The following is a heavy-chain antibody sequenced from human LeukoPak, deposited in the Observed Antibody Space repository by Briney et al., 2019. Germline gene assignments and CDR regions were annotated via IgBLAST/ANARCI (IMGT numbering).Heavy chain of an antibody. CDR3: ARDNRITSDAFDT. D-gene: IGHD2/OR15-2a*01. CDR2: IYSGGST. J-gene: IGHJ3*02. CDR1: GFTVSSNY. Sequence: GGSLRLSCAASGFTVSSNYMSWVRQAPGKGLEWVSVIYSGGSTYCADSVKGRFTISRDNSKNTLYLQMNSLRAEDTAVYYCARDNRITSDAFDTWGQGTMVTVSS. V-gene: IGHV3-53*01.